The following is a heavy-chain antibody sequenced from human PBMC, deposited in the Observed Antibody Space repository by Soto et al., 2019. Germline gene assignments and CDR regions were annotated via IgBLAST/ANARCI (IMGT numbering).Heavy chain of an antibody. V-gene: IGHV3-30-3*01. CDR3: ARDIYYYCGNSVLEYSPQDDYYYGMDV. CDR1: GSTFSSYA. Sequence: GGSLRLSCAASGSTFSSYAMHWVRQAPGKGLEWVAVISYDGSNKYYADSVKGRFTISRDNSKNTLYLQMNSLRAEDTAVNYCARDIYYYCGNSVLEYSPQDDYYYGMDVWGQGTTVTVSS. CDR2: ISYDGSNK. J-gene: IGHJ6*02. D-gene: IGHD3-22*01.